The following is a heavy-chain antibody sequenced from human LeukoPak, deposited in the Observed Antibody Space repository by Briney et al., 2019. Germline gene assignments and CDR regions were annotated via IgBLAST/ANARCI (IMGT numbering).Heavy chain of an antibody. J-gene: IGHJ4*02. D-gene: IGHD2-15*01. CDR2: IYYSGST. Sequence: SETLSLTCTVSGGSISSSSYYWGWIRQPPGKGLEWVGSIYYSGSTYYNPSLKSRVTISVDTSKNQFSLKLSSVTAADTAVYYCARLVAAATPDDFDYWGQGTLVTVSS. CDR3: ARLVAAATPDDFDY. CDR1: GGSISSSSYY. V-gene: IGHV4-39*01.